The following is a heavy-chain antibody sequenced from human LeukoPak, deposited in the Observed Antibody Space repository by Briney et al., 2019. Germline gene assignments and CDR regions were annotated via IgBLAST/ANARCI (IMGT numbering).Heavy chain of an antibody. CDR1: GGSIGYYY. CDR3: ARKGSSGYYSPYFDY. CDR2: IYYSGST. D-gene: IGHD3-22*01. J-gene: IGHJ4*02. V-gene: IGHV4-59*01. Sequence: SETLSLTCFVSGGSIGYYYWSWIRQPPGKGLEWIGYIYYSGSTNYNPSLKSRVTISVDTSKNQFSLKLSSVTAADTAVYYCARKGSSGYYSPYFDYWGQGTLVTVSS.